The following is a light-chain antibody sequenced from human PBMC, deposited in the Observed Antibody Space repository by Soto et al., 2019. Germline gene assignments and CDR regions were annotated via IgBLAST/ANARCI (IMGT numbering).Light chain of an antibody. V-gene: IGKV3-20*01. J-gene: IGKJ2*01. CDR2: GAS. Sequence: DIEMTQSPGTLSLSPGERATLSCRASQSVSSNYLACYQQKPGEAPRLLIYGASSLATGVPDRFSGSGSGTDFTLTISRLEPEDVAVYYCQQYGSSPYTFGQGTKLEIK. CDR1: QSVSSNY. CDR3: QQYGSSPYT.